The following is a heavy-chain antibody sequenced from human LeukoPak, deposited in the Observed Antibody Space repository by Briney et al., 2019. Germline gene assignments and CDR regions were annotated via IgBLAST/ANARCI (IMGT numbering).Heavy chain of an antibody. CDR3: ARGLADCSSSSCLPYGVDV. D-gene: IGHD2-2*01. Sequence: GGSLRLSCAASGFTFDDYAMIWVRQRPGRGLEWVSSTNWSGTSADYADSVKARFTISRDNAKNSLYLQMNSLRGEDTAFYHCARGLADCSSSSCLPYGVDVWGQGTTVTVSS. J-gene: IGHJ6*02. V-gene: IGHV3-20*01. CDR2: TNWSGTSA. CDR1: GFTFDDYA.